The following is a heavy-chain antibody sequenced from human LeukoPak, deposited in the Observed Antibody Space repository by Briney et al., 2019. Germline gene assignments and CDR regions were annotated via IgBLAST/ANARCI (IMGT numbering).Heavy chain of an antibody. J-gene: IGHJ4*02. CDR1: GFTFSSYD. Sequence: GGSLRLSCAASGFTFSSYDMSWVRQAPGKGLEWVSGITGSGGTTYYADSVKGRFTISRDNSKNTLYLQMNSLRADDTAVYYCAKRDTYGSGSSPFDYWGQETLVTVSS. V-gene: IGHV3-23*01. CDR2: ITGSGGTT. CDR3: AKRDTYGSGSSPFDY. D-gene: IGHD3-10*01.